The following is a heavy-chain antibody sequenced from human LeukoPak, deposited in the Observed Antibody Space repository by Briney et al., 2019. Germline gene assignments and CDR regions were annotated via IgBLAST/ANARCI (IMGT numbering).Heavy chain of an antibody. J-gene: IGHJ4*02. V-gene: IGHV4-61*02. D-gene: IGHD2/OR15-2a*01. CDR2: ISTSGST. CDR1: GVSISSAGYY. CDR3: ATEGNIIFDY. Sequence: SETLSLTCTVSGVSISSAGYYCNWIRQPAGKGLEWIGRISTSGSTNYNPSLKSRVTMSVDTSKNQVSLKLSSVTAADTAVYYCATEGNIIFDYWGQGTLVTVSS.